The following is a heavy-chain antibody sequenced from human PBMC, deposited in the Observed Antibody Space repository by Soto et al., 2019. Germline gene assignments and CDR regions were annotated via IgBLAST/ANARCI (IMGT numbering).Heavy chain of an antibody. Sequence: SVKVSCNGSVHTLIELSMHWVRQAPGKGLEWMGGFDPEDGETIYAQKFQGRVTMTEDTSTDTAYMELSSLRSEDTAVYYCTTLRSWSGYTYWGQGTLVTVSS. D-gene: IGHD3-3*01. J-gene: IGHJ4*02. CDR1: VHTLIELS. CDR3: TTLRSWSGYTY. V-gene: IGHV1-24*01. CDR2: FDPEDGET.